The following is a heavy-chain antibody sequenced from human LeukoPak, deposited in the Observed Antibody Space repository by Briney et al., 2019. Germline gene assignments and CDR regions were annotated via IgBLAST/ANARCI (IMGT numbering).Heavy chain of an antibody. Sequence: GGSLRLSCAASGFTFDEYAMHWVRQVPVKGLEWVSGISWDSDSIGYAASVKGRFTISRDNAKNSLYLQMNSLRTEDTALYYCAKDSPNTYGGSIVQGTGYMDVWGKGTAVIVSS. V-gene: IGHV3-9*01. CDR1: GFTFDEYA. CDR3: AKDSPNTYGGSIVQGTGYMDV. D-gene: IGHD3-16*02. J-gene: IGHJ6*03. CDR2: ISWDSDSI.